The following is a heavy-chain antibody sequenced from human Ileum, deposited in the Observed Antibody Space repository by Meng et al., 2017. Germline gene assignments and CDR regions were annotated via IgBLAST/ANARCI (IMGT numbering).Heavy chain of an antibody. CDR1: GTW. V-gene: IGHV4-4*02. Sequence: VQLQQSGPTRVKPSGTLALPCAVSGTWWSWVRQPPGKGLEWIGEIFQSGRTNYNPSLKSRVTISIDKSKSQISLQLSAVTAADTAVYSCATSNDRDVYYLGYWGQGTLVTSPQ. CDR3: ATSNDRDVYYLGY. CDR2: IFQSGRT. D-gene: IGHD3-22*01. J-gene: IGHJ4*02.